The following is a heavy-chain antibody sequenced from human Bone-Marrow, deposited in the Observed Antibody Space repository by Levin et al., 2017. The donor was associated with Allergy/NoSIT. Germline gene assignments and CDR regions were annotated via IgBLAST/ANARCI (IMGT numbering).Heavy chain of an antibody. CDR3: ARACGSSWNNWFDP. CDR2: INHSGST. D-gene: IGHD6-13*01. Sequence: PSETLSLTCAVYGGSFSGYYWSWIRQPPGKGLEWIGEINHSGSTNYNPSLKSRVTISVDTSKNQFSLKLSSVTAADTAVYYCARACGSSWNNWFDPWGQGTLVTVSS. J-gene: IGHJ5*02. V-gene: IGHV4-34*01. CDR1: GGSFSGYY.